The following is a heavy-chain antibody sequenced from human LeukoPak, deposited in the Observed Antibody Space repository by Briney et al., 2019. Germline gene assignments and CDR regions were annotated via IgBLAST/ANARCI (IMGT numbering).Heavy chain of an antibody. CDR1: GFTFSTYA. Sequence: PGGSLRLSCAASGFTFSTYAMRWVRQAPGKGLEWVAVISYDGSNKYYADSVKGRFTISRDNSKNTLYLQMNSLRAEDTAVYYCARDRDYYDSSGYLDYWGQGTLVTVSS. D-gene: IGHD3-22*01. CDR2: ISYDGSNK. J-gene: IGHJ4*02. V-gene: IGHV3-30-3*01. CDR3: ARDRDYYDSSGYLDY.